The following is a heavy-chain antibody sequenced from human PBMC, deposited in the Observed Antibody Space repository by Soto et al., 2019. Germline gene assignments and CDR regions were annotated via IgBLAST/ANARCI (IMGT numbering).Heavy chain of an antibody. V-gene: IGHV4-61*08. J-gene: IGHJ1*01. CDR1: GGSISSGGDY. CDR3: ARYGGYCSSTSCYFAEYFQH. D-gene: IGHD2-2*01. CDR2: IYYSGST. Sequence: SETLSLTYTVSGGSISSGGDYWSWIRQHPGKGLEWIGYIYYSGSTNYNPSLKSRVTISVDTSKNQFSLKLSSVTAADTAVYYCARYGGYCSSTSCYFAEYFQHWGQGTLVTVSS.